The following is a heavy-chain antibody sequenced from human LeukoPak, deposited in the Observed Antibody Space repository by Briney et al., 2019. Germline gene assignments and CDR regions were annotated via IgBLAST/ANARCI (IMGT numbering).Heavy chain of an antibody. CDR2: ISYDGGNK. D-gene: IGHD3-16*01. V-gene: IGHV3-30*19. Sequence: PGGSLRLSCEASGFTFSSYGMHWVRQAPGKGLEWVAVISYDGGNKYYADSVKGRFTISRDNSKNTLYLQMNSLRAEDTAVYYCARDVRDYADYWGQGTLVTVSS. J-gene: IGHJ4*02. CDR3: ARDVRDYADY. CDR1: GFTFSSYG.